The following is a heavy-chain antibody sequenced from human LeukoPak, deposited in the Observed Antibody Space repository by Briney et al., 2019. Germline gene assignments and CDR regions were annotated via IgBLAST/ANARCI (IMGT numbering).Heavy chain of an antibody. CDR1: GFTFSSYG. Sequence: GGSLRLSCAASGFTFSSYGRHWVRQAPGKGLEWVAVISYDGSNKYYADSVKGRFTISRDNSKNTLYLQMTSLRAEDTAVYYCAKDVAAAGLDYWGQGTLVTVSS. D-gene: IGHD6-13*01. CDR3: AKDVAAAGLDY. J-gene: IGHJ4*02. CDR2: ISYDGSNK. V-gene: IGHV3-30*18.